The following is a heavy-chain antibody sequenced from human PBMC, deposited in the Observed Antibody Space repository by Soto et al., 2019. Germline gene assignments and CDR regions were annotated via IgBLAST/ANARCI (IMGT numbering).Heavy chain of an antibody. CDR3: TTEFKERYSSSLHLDY. V-gene: IGHV3-15*07. J-gene: IGHJ4*02. D-gene: IGHD6-6*01. CDR2: IKSKTDGGTT. CDR1: GFTFSNAW. Sequence: GGSLRLSCAASGFTFSNAWMNWVRQAPGKGLEWVGRIKSKTDGGTTDYAETVKGRFTISRDDSKNTLYLQMNSLKTEDTAVYYCTTEFKERYSSSLHLDYWGQGTLVTVSS.